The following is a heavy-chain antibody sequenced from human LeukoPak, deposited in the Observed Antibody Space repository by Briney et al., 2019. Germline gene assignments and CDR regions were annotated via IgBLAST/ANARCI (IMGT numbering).Heavy chain of an antibody. D-gene: IGHD3-9*01. CDR2: MNPNSGNT. V-gene: IGHV1-8*01. CDR3: ARAQAYDDILTGYYYYYMDV. J-gene: IGHJ6*03. CDR1: GYTFTSYD. Sequence: ASVKVSCKASGYTFTSYDINWVRQATGQGLEWMGWMNPNSGNTGYAQKFQGRVTITRNTSISTAYMELSSLRSEDTAVYYCARAQAYDDILTGYYYYYMDVWGKGTTVTVSS.